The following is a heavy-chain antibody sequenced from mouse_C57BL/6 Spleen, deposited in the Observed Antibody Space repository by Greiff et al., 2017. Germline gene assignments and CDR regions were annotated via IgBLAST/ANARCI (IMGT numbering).Heavy chain of an antibody. Sequence: QVQLQQSGPELVKPGASVKISCKASGYAFSSPWMNWVKQRPGKGLEWIGRIYPGDGDTNYNGKFKGKATLTSDKSATTAYMQLSSLTSEDSAVYFCARHPWFAYWGQGTLVTVSA. CDR2: IYPGDGDT. CDR3: ARHPWFAY. V-gene: IGHV1-82*01. CDR1: GYAFSSPW. J-gene: IGHJ3*01.